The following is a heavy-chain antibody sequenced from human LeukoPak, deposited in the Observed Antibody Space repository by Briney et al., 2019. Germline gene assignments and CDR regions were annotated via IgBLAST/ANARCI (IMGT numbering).Heavy chain of an antibody. CDR3: ARSPITMIVVV. Sequence: SETLSLTCAVYGGSFSGYYWSWIRQPAGKGLEWIGRIYTSGSTNYNPSLKSRVTLSVDTSKNQFSLKLSSVTAADTAVYYCARSPITMIVVVWGQGTLVTVS. CDR2: IYTSGST. CDR1: GGSFSGYY. V-gene: IGHV4-59*10. J-gene: IGHJ4*02. D-gene: IGHD3-22*01.